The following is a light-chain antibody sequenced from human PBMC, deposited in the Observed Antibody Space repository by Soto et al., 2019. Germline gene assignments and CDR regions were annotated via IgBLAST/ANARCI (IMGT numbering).Light chain of an antibody. CDR1: QNIRGNE. J-gene: IGKJ1*01. CDR2: RGS. V-gene: IGKV3-20*01. Sequence: EVVLTQSPGTLSLSPGERATLSCRASQNIRGNELAWYQQKPGQAPRLLIYRGSSRATGIPDRFTGRGSGTEFTLPLSRLEPEDFAVYYCQDYGTSAPWTFGQGTKVEIK. CDR3: QDYGTSAPWT.